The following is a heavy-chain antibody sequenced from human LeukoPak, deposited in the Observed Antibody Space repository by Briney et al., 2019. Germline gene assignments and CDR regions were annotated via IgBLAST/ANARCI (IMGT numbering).Heavy chain of an antibody. J-gene: IGHJ4*02. CDR1: GFTFSPYA. CDR3: ARARSVGAPTCFDD. D-gene: IGHD1-26*01. V-gene: IGHV3-30*04. Sequence: PGTSLRLSCAASGFTFSPYAMHWVRQAPGKGLEWVAVISDDGRHKYYAESVEGRFTISRDNSNNMLYLQMNSLRPDDTAVYYCARARSVGAPTCFDDWGQGTLVTVSS. CDR2: ISDDGRHK.